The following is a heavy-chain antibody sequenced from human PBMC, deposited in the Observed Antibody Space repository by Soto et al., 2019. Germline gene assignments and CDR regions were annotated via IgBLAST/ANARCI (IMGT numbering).Heavy chain of an antibody. CDR3: AHCWGAMVRCVDYYYGMDV. CDR1: GFSLSTSGVG. CDR2: IYWDDDK. Sequence: QITLKESGPTLVKPTQTLTLTCTFSGFSLSTSGVGVGWIRQPPGKALEWLALIYWDDDKRYSPSLKSRLTLTQDSSKNQVVLTMTNMDPEDTATYYCAHCWGAMVRCVDYYYGMDVWGQGTTVTVSS. D-gene: IGHD3-10*01. J-gene: IGHJ6*02. V-gene: IGHV2-5*02.